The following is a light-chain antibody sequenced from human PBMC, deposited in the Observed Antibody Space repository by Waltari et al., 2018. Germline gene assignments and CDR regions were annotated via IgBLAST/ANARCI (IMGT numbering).Light chain of an antibody. V-gene: IGKV1-9*01. J-gene: IGKJ4*01. CDR1: QDISRY. Sequence: DIQLTQSPSFLSASVGDRVTITCRASQDISRYLPWYQQKPGKAPKLLMYTASTLQSGVPSRFSGSGSGTEFTLTISSLQPEDFATYYCQQLKSYPLTFGGGTKVEIK. CDR2: TAS. CDR3: QQLKSYPLT.